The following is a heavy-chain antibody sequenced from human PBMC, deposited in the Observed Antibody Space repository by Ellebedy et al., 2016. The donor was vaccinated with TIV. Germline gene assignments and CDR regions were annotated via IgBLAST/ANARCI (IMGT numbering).Heavy chain of an antibody. CDR3: ARGWFGSGMGV. Sequence: SETLSLTCVLSGDSVSTDIGWNWIRQSPSRGLEWLGRTYYRSKWNNDYAVSLKSRITINPDPSKNQFSLQLNSVIPDDTAVYYCARGWFGSGMGVWGQGTTVTVSS. V-gene: IGHV6-1*01. J-gene: IGHJ6*02. D-gene: IGHD3-16*01. CDR2: TYYRSKWNN. CDR1: GDSVSTDIG.